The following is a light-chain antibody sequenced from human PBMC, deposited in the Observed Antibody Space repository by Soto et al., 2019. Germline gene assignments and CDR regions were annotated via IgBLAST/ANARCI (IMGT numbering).Light chain of an antibody. V-gene: IGLV2-8*01. CDR1: SSDVGGYNY. CDR2: EVS. Sequence: SVLTQPPSASGSPGQSVTISCTGTSSDVGGYNYVSWYQQHPGKAPKLMIYEVSKRPSGVPDRFSGSKSGNTASLTVSGLQAEDEADYYCSSYAGSNNLVVFGTGTKLTVL. CDR3: SSYAGSNNLVV. J-gene: IGLJ1*01.